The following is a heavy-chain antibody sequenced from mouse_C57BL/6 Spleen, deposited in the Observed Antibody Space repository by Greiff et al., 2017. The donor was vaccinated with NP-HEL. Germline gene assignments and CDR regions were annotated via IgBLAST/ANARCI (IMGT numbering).Heavy chain of an antibody. Sequence: VQLQQSGAELVRPGASVKLSCTASGFNIKDDYMHWVKQRPEQGLEWIGWIDPENGDTEYASKFQGKATITADTSSNTAYLQLSSLTSEDTAVYYCTTSGVEAWFAYWGQGTLVTVSA. CDR1: GFNIKDDY. CDR3: TTSGVEAWFAY. D-gene: IGHD1-1*01. V-gene: IGHV14-4*01. CDR2: IDPENGDT. J-gene: IGHJ3*01.